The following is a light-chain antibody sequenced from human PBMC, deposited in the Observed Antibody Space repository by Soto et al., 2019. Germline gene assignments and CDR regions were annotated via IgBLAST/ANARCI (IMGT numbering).Light chain of an antibody. Sequence: EVGLSQSPATLSVSPGQRATLSCRASQSLSSNLVWYQQKPGQAPRLLISGASTRAAGIPAMFSGRGPGTEFTPTNSSLQSEYFAVSDGRPFDFWPRTFGKGTMADI. CDR2: GAS. CDR1: QSLSSN. J-gene: IGKJ1*01. V-gene: IGKV3-15*01. CDR3: RPFDFWPRT.